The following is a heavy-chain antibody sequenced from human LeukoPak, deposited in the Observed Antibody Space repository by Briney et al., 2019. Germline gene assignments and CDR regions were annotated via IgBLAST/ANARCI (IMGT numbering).Heavy chain of an antibody. V-gene: IGHV4-59*01. Sequence: SETLSLTCTVSGGSISSYYWSWIRQPPGKGLEWIGYIYYSGSTNYNPSLKSRVTISVDTSKNQFSLKLSSVTAADTAVYYCARGTRLYSSEPWGQGTPVTVSS. D-gene: IGHD6-19*01. CDR3: ARGTRLYSSEP. CDR1: GGSISSYY. CDR2: IYYSGST. J-gene: IGHJ4*01.